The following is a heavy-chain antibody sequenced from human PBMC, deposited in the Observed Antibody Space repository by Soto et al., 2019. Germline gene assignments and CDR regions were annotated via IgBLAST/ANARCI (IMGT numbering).Heavy chain of an antibody. CDR2: IYYSGST. Sequence: LETLSLTCTVSGGSSSSSSYYWGWIRQPPGKGLEWIGSIYYSGSTYYNPSLKSRVTISVDTSKNQFSLKLSSVTAADTAVYYCASSDPDVGFYDILTGYYKDGYFQHWGQGTLVTVSS. D-gene: IGHD3-9*01. CDR1: GGSSSSSSYY. V-gene: IGHV4-39*01. J-gene: IGHJ1*01. CDR3: ASSDPDVGFYDILTGYYKDGYFQH.